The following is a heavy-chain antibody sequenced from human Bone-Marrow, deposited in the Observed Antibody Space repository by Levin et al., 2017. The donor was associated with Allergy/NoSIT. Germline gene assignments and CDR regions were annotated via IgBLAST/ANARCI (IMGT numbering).Heavy chain of an antibody. CDR1: GDSLTDGPHY. Sequence: SETLSLTCSVSGDSLTDGPHYWGWIRQAPGTGLEWIANIAYRGNTNYNPSLASRLTLSVDTSKTRLSLNLRSVTAADTAIYYCARHRRTRYETWAGFYVSYFDYWGQGILVTVSS. J-gene: IGHJ4*02. D-gene: IGHD3-9*01. CDR3: ARHRRTRYETWAGFYVSYFDY. V-gene: IGHV4-39*02. CDR2: IAYRGNT.